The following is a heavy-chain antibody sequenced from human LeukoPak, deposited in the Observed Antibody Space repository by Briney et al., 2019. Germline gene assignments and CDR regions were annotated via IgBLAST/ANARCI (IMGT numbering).Heavy chain of an antibody. CDR1: GYTFTSYA. V-gene: IGHV1-3*01. Sequence: ASVKVSCKASGYTFTSYAMHWVRQAPGQRLEWMGWINAGNGNTKYSQKFQGRVTITRDTSASTAYMELSSLRSDDTAVYYCATETLGDGYNLDYWGQGTLVTVSS. CDR2: INAGNGNT. D-gene: IGHD5-24*01. CDR3: ATETLGDGYNLDY. J-gene: IGHJ4*02.